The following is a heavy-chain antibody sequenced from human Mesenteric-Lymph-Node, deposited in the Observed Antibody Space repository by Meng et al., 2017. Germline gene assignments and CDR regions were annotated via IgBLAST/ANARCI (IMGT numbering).Heavy chain of an antibody. CDR3: TKQRRGDY. V-gene: IGHV3-15*01. D-gene: IGHD1/OR15-1a*01. CDR2: IKSQTDGGTT. Sequence: GESLKISCSASGFTFTYAWMSWVRQAPGKGLEWVARIKSQTDGGTTDYAAPVKGRFTISRDDSINTLYLQMDSLKTDDTAVYYCTKQRRGDYWGHGPLVTVSS. J-gene: IGHJ4*01. CDR1: GFTFTYAW.